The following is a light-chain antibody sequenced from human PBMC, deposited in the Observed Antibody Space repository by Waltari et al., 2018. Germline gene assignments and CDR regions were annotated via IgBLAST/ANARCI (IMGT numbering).Light chain of an antibody. CDR1: QCIGHN. CDR3: QQGYSYPLT. Sequence: DIQMTQSPSSLSASVGDTVTITFQASQCIGHNLNWYQQKPGKAPKLLIYRASSLQSGIPSRVSGSGSGTDFTLTISSLQPEDFASYYCQQGYSYPLTFGGGTKVEIK. CDR2: RAS. V-gene: IGKV1-39*01. J-gene: IGKJ4*01.